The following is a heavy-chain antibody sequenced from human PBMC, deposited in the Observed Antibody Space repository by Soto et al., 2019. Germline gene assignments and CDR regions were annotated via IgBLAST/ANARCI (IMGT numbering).Heavy chain of an antibody. J-gene: IGHJ6*02. CDR2: IYHSGST. CDR3: AISLLYGGYLSGCMDV. V-gene: IGHV4-30-2*02. CDR1: GGSISSGGYS. D-gene: IGHD5-12*01. Sequence: PSETLSLTCAVSGGSISSGGYSWSWIRQPPGKGLEWIGYIYHSGSTYYNPSLKSRVTISVETSKNQFSLKLSSVTAADTAVYNCAISLLYGGYLSGCMDVWGQRTTVTVSS.